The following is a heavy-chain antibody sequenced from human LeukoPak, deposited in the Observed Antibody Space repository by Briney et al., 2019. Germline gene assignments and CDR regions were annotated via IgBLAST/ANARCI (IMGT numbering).Heavy chain of an antibody. CDR2: IYYSGST. CDR3: ARAPSVAATFWFDP. Sequence: SETLSLTGTVSGGSISSGGHYWSRIRQHPGKGLEWIGYIYYSGSTYYNPSLKSRVTISVDTSKNQFSLKLSSVTAADTAVYYCARAPSVAATFWFDPWGQGTLVTVSS. V-gene: IGHV4-31*03. D-gene: IGHD6-19*01. CDR1: GGSISSGGHY. J-gene: IGHJ5*02.